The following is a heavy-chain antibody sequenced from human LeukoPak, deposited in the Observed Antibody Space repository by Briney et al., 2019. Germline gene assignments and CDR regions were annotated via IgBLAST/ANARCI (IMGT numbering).Heavy chain of an antibody. CDR2: IRYDGSDK. V-gene: IGHV3-30*02. CDR3: AKDASDYIAMATYDY. J-gene: IGHJ4*02. CDR1: GFTFSNYG. Sequence: GGSLTLSCAASGFTFSNYGMHWVRQAPGKGLEWVAFIRYDGSDKYYADSVKGRFTISRDNSKNTLYLQMNSLRAEDTAVYYCAKDASDYIAMATYDYWGQGTLVTVSS. D-gene: IGHD6-19*01.